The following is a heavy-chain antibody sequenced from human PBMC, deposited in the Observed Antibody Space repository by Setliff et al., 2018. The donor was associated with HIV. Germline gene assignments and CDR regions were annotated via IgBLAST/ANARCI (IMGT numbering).Heavy chain of an antibody. J-gene: IGHJ4*02. CDR3: ARESYFYYCDY. CDR1: GGSISSGTYY. CDR2: IYTSGST. V-gene: IGHV4-61*02. Sequence: SETLSLTCTVSGGSISSGTYYWSWIRQPAGKGLEWIGRIYTSGSTNYNPSLKSRVTISVDTSKNQFSLKLSSVTAADAAVYYCARESYFYYCDYWGQGTLVTVSS. D-gene: IGHD3-10*01.